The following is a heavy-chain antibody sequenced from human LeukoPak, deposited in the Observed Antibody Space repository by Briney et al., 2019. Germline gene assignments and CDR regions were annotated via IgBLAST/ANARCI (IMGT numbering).Heavy chain of an antibody. D-gene: IGHD1-26*01. CDR3: ARDPYSGDYGPYYYYYMDV. CDR1: GFTFSTYT. V-gene: IGHV3-21*01. Sequence: GGSLRLSCAASGFTFSTYTMNWVRQAPGKGLEWISSITGNSRYIFYAGSLKGRFTISRDNAKNSLYLQMNGLRAEDTAVYYCARDPYSGDYGPYYYYYMDVWGKGTTVTISS. CDR2: ITGNSRYI. J-gene: IGHJ6*03.